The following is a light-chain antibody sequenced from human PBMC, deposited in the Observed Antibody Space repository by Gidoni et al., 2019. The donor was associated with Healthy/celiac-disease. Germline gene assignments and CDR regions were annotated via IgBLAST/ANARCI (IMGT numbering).Light chain of an antibody. Sequence: DIQMTQSPSSLSASVGDRVTITCRASQSISSYLNWYQQKPGKAPKLLIYAASSLQSGVPSRFSGSGSGTDFTLTISSLQPEDFATDYCQQSYSTPIGTFGQGTKVEIK. CDR1: QSISSY. CDR3: QQSYSTPIGT. CDR2: AAS. J-gene: IGKJ1*01. V-gene: IGKV1-39*01.